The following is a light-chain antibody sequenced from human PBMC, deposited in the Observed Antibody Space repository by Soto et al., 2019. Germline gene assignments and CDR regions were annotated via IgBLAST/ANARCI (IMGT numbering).Light chain of an antibody. V-gene: IGLV1-40*01. CDR1: SSNIGAGYD. CDR2: GNS. CDR3: QSYDSSLSGWV. Sequence: QSVLTQPPSVSGAPGQRVTISCTGSSSNIGAGYDVHWYQQLPGTAPKLLIYGNSNRPSGVPDRFSGSKSGTSASLASTGLQAEDEADYYCQSYDSSLSGWVFCGGTKLTVL. J-gene: IGLJ3*02.